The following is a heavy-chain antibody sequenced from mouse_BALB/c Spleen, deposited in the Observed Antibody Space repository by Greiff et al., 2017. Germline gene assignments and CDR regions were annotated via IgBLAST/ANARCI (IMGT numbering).Heavy chain of an antibody. D-gene: IGHD1-1*01. CDR3: ARIPGSSYRYWYFDV. Sequence: EVKLMESGGGLVKPGGSLKLSCAASGFTFSSYAMSWVRQTPEKRLEWVASISSGGSTYYPDSVKGRFTISRDNARNILYLQMSSLRSEDTAMYYCARIPGSSYRYWYFDVWGSGTTVTVSS. J-gene: IGHJ1*01. CDR1: GFTFSSYA. CDR2: ISSGGST. V-gene: IGHV5-6-5*01.